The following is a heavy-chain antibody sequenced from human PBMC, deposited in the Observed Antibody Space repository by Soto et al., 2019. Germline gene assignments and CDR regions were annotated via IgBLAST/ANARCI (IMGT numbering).Heavy chain of an antibody. CDR1: GDSVSTSSAG. D-gene: IGHD3-3*01. Sequence: SQTLSLTCAISGDSVSTSSAGWHWIRQSPSRGLEWLGRTYYRSKWINDYAVTMKGRITINPDTSKNQFSLQLNSVTPEDTAVYYCARGLSARFDSWGQGTLVTVSS. J-gene: IGHJ4*02. CDR2: TYYRSKWIN. CDR3: ARGLSARFDS. V-gene: IGHV6-1*01.